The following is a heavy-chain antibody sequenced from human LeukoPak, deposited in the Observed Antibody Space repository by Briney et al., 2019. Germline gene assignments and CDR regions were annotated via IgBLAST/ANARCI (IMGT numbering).Heavy chain of an antibody. V-gene: IGHV4-39*01. J-gene: IGHJ6*03. D-gene: IGHD3-3*01. CDR1: GGSINSSSYY. CDR2: IYYSGST. CDR3: ARHVGYDFWSGYYYYYYMDV. Sequence: SETLSITCTVSGGSINSSSYYWGWIRQPPGKGLEWIGSIYYSGSTYYNPSLKSRVTISVDTSKNQFSLKLSSVTAADTAVYYCARHVGYDFWSGYYYYYYMDVWGKGTTVTASS.